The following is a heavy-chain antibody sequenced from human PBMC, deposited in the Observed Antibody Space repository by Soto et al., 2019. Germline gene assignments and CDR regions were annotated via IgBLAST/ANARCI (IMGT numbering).Heavy chain of an antibody. CDR2: ISAYNGNT. CDR1: GYTITSYG. Sequence: QVQLVQSGAEVKKPGASVKVSCKASGYTITSYGISWVRQAPGQGLEWMGWISAYNGNTNYAQKLQGRVTMTTDTSTSTASMELRSLRSDDTAVYYCARDLMTTVTTSGNYYGMDVWGQGTTVTVSS. CDR3: ARDLMTTVTTSGNYYGMDV. D-gene: IGHD4-17*01. V-gene: IGHV1-18*04. J-gene: IGHJ6*02.